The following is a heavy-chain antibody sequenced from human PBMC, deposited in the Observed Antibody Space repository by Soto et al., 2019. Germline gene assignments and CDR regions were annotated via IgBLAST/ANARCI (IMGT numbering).Heavy chain of an antibody. D-gene: IGHD6-19*01. CDR2: ISAYNGNT. J-gene: IGHJ4*02. V-gene: IGHV1-18*04. Sequence: EASVKVSCKASGYTFTSYGISWVRQAPGQGLEWMGWISAYNGNTNYAQKVQGRVTMTTDTSTSTAYMELRSLRSDDTAVYYCARDRFSGSGWNYGYWGQGTLVTVSS. CDR1: GYTFTSYG. CDR3: ARDRFSGSGWNYGY.